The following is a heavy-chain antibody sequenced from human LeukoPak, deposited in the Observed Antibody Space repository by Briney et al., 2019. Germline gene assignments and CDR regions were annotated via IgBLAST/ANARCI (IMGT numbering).Heavy chain of an antibody. CDR3: ARDGAYSSFDY. CDR2: IRPDGGET. J-gene: IGHJ4*02. CDR1: GFTFSTYY. D-gene: IGHD4-11*01. V-gene: IGHV3-7*01. Sequence: GGSLRLSCAASGFTFSTYYMNWVRQAPGKGLEWVATIRPDGGETNYVDSVKGRFTISRDNSKNSVFLQMTSLRADDTAVYFCARDGAYSSFDYWGQGTRVAVSS.